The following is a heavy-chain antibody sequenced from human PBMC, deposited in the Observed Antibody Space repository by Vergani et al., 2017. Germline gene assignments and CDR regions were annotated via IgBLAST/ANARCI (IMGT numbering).Heavy chain of an antibody. CDR2: ISGHGDRT. Sequence: EVHLLESGGGQVEAGGSLRLSCVASGFTFSNSAMSWVRQTSGKGLEWVSAISGHGDRTYYADSVKGRLTISRDNSKNTVYLQMNSLKAEDRATYYCAREERSNTSPFVGDWGPGTLVTV. CDR3: AREERSNTSPFVGD. V-gene: IGHV3-23*01. D-gene: IGHD2/OR15-2a*01. J-gene: IGHJ4*02. CDR1: GFTFSNSA.